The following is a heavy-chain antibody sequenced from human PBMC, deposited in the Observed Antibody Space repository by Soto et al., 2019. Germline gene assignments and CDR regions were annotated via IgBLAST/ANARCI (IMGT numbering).Heavy chain of an antibody. CDR1: GFTFSTYA. CDR3: AKDRGRRGGDDSEYIQH. V-gene: IGHV3-30-3*01. D-gene: IGHD2-21*02. J-gene: IGHJ1*01. Sequence: QVQLVESGGGVVQPGRSLRLSCAASGFTFSTYAMHWVRQAPGKGLEWVAVISDDGTNKDYADSVKGRFTISRDNSKKTRQQQLNSLTTVYTAMYYEAKDRGRRGGDDSEYIQHWGQGRLVTVSS. CDR2: ISDDGTNK.